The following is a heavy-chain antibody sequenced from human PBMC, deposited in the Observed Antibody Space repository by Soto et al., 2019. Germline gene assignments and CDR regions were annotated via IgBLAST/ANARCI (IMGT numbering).Heavy chain of an antibody. V-gene: IGHV1-2*02. CDR2: IDPRSGAS. J-gene: IGHJ4*02. D-gene: IGHD3-10*01. Sequence: GASVKVSCKPSGYPFTDLYIHWVRQAPGLGLEWMGWIDPRSGASRKTQRFQGRFTMTRDASTNTVYMELSSLRSDDTAVYFCARDNYGTLDYWGQGTLVTVYS. CDR3: ARDNYGTLDY. CDR1: GYPFTDLY.